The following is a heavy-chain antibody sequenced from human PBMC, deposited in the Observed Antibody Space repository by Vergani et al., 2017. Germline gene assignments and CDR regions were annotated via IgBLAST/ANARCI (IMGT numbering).Heavy chain of an antibody. Sequence: EVQLVESGGGLVKPGGSLRLSCAASGFTFSSYSMNWVRQAPGKGLEWVSSISSSSSYIYYADSVKGRFTISRDNAKNSLYLQMNSLRAEDTAVYYCARGIVATIPATDQDAFDIWGQGTMVTGSS. CDR2: ISSSSSYI. CDR3: ARGIVATIPATDQDAFDI. D-gene: IGHD5-12*01. V-gene: IGHV3-21*01. J-gene: IGHJ3*02. CDR1: GFTFSSYS.